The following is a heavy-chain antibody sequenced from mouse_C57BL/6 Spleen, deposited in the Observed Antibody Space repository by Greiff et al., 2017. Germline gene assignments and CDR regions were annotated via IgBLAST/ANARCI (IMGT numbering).Heavy chain of an antibody. Sequence: ESGPGLVKPSQSLSLTCSVTGYSITSGYYWNWFRQFPGNKLEWMGYISYDGSNNYNPSPKNRISLTRDTSKNQFFLKLNAVTTEDTATYSCARGNNLLYYFDYWGQGTTLTVSS. CDR2: ISYDGSN. CDR1: GYSITSGYY. CDR3: ARGNNLLYYFDY. V-gene: IGHV3-6*01. J-gene: IGHJ2*01. D-gene: IGHD1-3*01.